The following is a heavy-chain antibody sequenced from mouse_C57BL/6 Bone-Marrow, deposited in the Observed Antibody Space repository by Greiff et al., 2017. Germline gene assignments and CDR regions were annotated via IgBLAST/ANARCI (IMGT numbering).Heavy chain of an antibody. D-gene: IGHD2-4*01. J-gene: IGHJ4*01. V-gene: IGHV14-4*01. CDR1: GFNIKDDY. CDR3: TTWRYYDVFYYAMDY. Sequence: EVQLQQSGAELVRPGASVKLSCTASGFNIKDDYMHWVKQRPEQGLEWIGWIDPENGDPEYASKFQGKATITADTSSNTAYLQLSRLTSEDTAVYYCTTWRYYDVFYYAMDYWGQGTSVTVPS. CDR2: IDPENGDP.